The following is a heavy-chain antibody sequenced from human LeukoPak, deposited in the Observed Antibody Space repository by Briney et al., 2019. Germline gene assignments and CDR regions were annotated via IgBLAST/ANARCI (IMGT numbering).Heavy chain of an antibody. Sequence: SQTLSLTCTVSGGSISSGSYYWSWIRQPAGKGLEWIGRIYTSGSTNYNPSLKSRVTMSVDTSKNQFSLKLSSVTAADTAVYYCARDRGTRNMNWFDPWGQGTLVTVSS. J-gene: IGHJ5*02. CDR3: ARDRGTRNMNWFDP. CDR1: GGSISSGSYY. D-gene: IGHD1-7*01. V-gene: IGHV4-61*02. CDR2: IYTSGST.